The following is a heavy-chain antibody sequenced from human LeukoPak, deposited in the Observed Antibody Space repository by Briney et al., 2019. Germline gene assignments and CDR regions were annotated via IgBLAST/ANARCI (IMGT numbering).Heavy chain of an antibody. Sequence: GGSLRLSCAASGFTFSSCAMSWVRQAPGKGLEWVSAISGSGGSTYYADSVKGRFTISRDNSKNTLYLQMNSLRAEDTAVYYCAKVPLYYYDSSGYWFDYWGQGTLVTVSS. J-gene: IGHJ4*02. D-gene: IGHD3-22*01. CDR1: GFTFSSCA. V-gene: IGHV3-23*01. CDR2: ISGSGGST. CDR3: AKVPLYYYDSSGYWFDY.